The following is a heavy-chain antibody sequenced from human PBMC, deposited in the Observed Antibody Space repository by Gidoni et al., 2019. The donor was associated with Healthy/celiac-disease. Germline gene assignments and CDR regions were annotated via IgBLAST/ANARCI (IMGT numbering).Heavy chain of an antibody. J-gene: IGHJ3*02. D-gene: IGHD5-12*01. CDR3: AREDSKGWLQPDAFDI. Sequence: EVQLVESGGGLVKPGGSLDLSFPPPGFTSSSYSMNWVRQAPGKGLEWVSSISSSSSYIYYADSVKGRFTISRDNAKNSLYLQMNSLRAEDTAVYYCAREDSKGWLQPDAFDIWGQGTMVTVSS. CDR1: GFTSSSYS. CDR2: ISSSSSYI. V-gene: IGHV3-21*01.